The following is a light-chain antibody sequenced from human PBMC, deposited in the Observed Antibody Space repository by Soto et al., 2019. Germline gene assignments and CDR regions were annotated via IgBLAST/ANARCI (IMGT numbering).Light chain of an antibody. J-gene: IGKJ1*01. CDR2: GAS. CDR1: QSVSSSY. V-gene: IGKV3-20*01. Sequence: ELVLTQSPGTMSLSPGERATLSCRASQSVSSSYLDWYQQKPGQSPRLLIYGASSRDAGIRDRVSGSVSGTDFTLTIRRMEPEAFAVYYCQQYGNSPRTFGQGTKVVI. CDR3: QQYGNSPRT.